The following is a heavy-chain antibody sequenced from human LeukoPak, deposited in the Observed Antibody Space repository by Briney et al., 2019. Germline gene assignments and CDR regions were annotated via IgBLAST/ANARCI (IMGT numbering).Heavy chain of an antibody. V-gene: IGHV1-69*01. CDR1: GGTFSSYA. CDR3: ARGQAAKPNYYYMDV. D-gene: IGHD2-2*01. CDR2: IIPIFGTA. J-gene: IGHJ6*03. Sequence: ASVKVSCKASGGTFSSYAISWARQAPGQGLEWMGGIIPIFGTANYAQKFQGRVTITADESTSTAYMELSSLRSEDTAVYYCARGQAAKPNYYYMDVWGKGTTVTVSS.